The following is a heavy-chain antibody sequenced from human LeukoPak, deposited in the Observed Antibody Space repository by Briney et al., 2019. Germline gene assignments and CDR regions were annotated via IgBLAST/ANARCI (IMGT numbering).Heavy chain of an antibody. CDR1: GFTFSSYA. Sequence: PGGSLRLSCAASGFTFSSYAMSWVRQAPGKGLEWVSSISSSSSYIYYADSVKGRFTISRDNAKNSLYLQMNSLRAEDTAVYYCARDRPVTPIDYWGQGTLVTVSS. V-gene: IGHV3-21*01. D-gene: IGHD4-17*01. CDR3: ARDRPVTPIDY. J-gene: IGHJ4*02. CDR2: ISSSSSYI.